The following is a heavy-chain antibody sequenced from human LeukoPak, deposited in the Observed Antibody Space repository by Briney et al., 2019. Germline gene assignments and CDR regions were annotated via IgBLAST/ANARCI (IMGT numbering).Heavy chain of an antibody. D-gene: IGHD1-1*01. Sequence: GGSLRLSCAASGFTVSSNYMSWVRQAPGKGLEWVSVIYSGGSTYYADSVKGRFTISRDNSKNTLYLQMNSLRAEDTAVYYCAKARTKNYYGMDVWGQGTTVTVSS. CDR2: IYSGGST. CDR1: GFTVSSNY. J-gene: IGHJ6*02. CDR3: AKARTKNYYGMDV. V-gene: IGHV3-66*01.